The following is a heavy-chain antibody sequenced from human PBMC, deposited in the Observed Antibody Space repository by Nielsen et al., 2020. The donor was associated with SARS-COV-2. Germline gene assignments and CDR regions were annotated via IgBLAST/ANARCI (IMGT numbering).Heavy chain of an antibody. J-gene: IGHJ4*02. V-gene: IGHV3-74*01. CDR1: AFTFSTYW. D-gene: IGHD3-16*01. CDR3: VRGLQVPNGLAHR. Sequence: GSLSLSCAASAFTFSTYWMHWVRQAPGKGLVWVSRINSDGSSTSYADSVKGRFTISRDNAKNTLYLQMNSLRAEDTAVYYCVRGLQVPNGLAHRWGQGTLVTVSS. CDR2: INSDGSST.